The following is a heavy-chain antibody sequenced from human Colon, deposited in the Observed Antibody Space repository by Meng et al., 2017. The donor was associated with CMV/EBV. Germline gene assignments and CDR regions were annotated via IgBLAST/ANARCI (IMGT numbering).Heavy chain of an antibody. D-gene: IGHD1-7*01. Sequence: ASVKVSCKASGYTFTDYYLHWVRQAPGQGLEWMGWINPNGGGTDYAQTFQGRVTMTRDTSTTTAYLELKRLTSDDTATYYCARAKCGTTSCSEGQGLDSWGQGTRVTVSS. CDR3: ARAKCGTTSCSEGQGLDS. V-gene: IGHV1-2*02. J-gene: IGHJ5*01. CDR1: GYTFTDYY. CDR2: INPNGGGT.